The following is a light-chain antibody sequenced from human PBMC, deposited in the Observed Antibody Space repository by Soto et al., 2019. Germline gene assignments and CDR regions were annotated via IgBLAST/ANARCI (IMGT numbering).Light chain of an antibody. Sequence: EIVMTQSPPTLSVSPGERATLSCRASQSITSNVAWYQQKPGQAPRLLIYGASSRATGIPARFSGSRSGTELSLAICSLQSEDFAVCYCQQYNNWHPWTFGQGTKVQV. CDR3: QQYNNWHPWT. CDR1: QSITSN. CDR2: GAS. J-gene: IGKJ1*01. V-gene: IGKV3-15*01.